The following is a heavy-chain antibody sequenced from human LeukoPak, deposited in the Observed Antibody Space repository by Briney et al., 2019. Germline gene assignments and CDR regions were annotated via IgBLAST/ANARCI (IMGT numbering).Heavy chain of an antibody. CDR1: GGSFSGYY. CDR3: ARFESGYSGSYYVAFDI. D-gene: IGHD1-26*01. CDR2: INHSGST. Sequence: SETLSLTCAVYGGSFSGYYWSWIRQPPGKGLEWIGEINHSGSTNYNPSLKSRVTISVDTSKNQFSLKLSSVTAADTAVYYCARFESGYSGSYYVAFDIWGQGTMVTVSS. J-gene: IGHJ3*02. V-gene: IGHV4-34*01.